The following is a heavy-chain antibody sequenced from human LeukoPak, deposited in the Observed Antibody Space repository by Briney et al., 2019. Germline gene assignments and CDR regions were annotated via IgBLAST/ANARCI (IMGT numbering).Heavy chain of an antibody. CDR1: GGSISSSSYY. Sequence: SETLSLTCTVSGGSISSSSYYWGWIRQPPGKGLEWIGSIYYSGSTYYNPSLKSRVTISVDTSKNQFSLKLSSVTAADTAVYYCARDRPLVGATNYYFDYWGQGTLVTVSS. CDR2: IYYSGST. D-gene: IGHD1-26*01. CDR3: ARDRPLVGATNYYFDY. J-gene: IGHJ4*02. V-gene: IGHV4-39*07.